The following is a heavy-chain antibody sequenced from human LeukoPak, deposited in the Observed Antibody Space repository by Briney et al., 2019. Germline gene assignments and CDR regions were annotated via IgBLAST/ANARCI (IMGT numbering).Heavy chain of an antibody. V-gene: IGHV3-7*03. Sequence: PGGSLRLSWTASGFTFSSHWMTWVRQPPGKGLEWVANIKEDGGVKYYVDSVKGRFTISRDNTKNALYLEMNSLRADDTALYFCARDSTWRLDYWGQGTLITVSS. CDR3: ARDSTWRLDY. CDR1: GFTFSSHW. J-gene: IGHJ4*02. CDR2: IKEDGGVK. D-gene: IGHD5-12*01.